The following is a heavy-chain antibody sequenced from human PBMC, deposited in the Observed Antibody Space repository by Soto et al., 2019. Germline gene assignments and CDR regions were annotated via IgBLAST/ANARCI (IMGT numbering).Heavy chain of an antibody. V-gene: IGHV1-2*04. CDR1: GYTFTVYY. CDR2: INPNSGGT. D-gene: IGHD3-10*01. Sequence: ASVKVSCKASGYTFTVYYMHLVRQAPGQGLEWMGWINPNSGGTNYAQKFQGWVTMTRDTSISTAYMELSRLRSDDTAVYYCARGGSLWFGELSAYYYGMDVWGQGTTVTVSS. CDR3: ARGGSLWFGELSAYYYGMDV. J-gene: IGHJ6*02.